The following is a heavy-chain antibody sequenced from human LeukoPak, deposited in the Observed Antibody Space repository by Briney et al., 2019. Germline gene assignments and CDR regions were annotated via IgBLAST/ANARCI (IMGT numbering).Heavy chain of an antibody. CDR1: GGSIRSHF. D-gene: IGHD1-26*01. CDR2: VHHSGST. Sequence: PSETLSLTCTASGGSIRSHFWTWIRQPPGKGLEWIGDVHHSGSTDYNPSLTSRVTISVDTSTNQFSLRLSSVTAADTAVYYCARQSGASSAFDYWGQGTLVTVSS. V-gene: IGHV4-59*11. CDR3: ARQSGASSAFDY. J-gene: IGHJ4*02.